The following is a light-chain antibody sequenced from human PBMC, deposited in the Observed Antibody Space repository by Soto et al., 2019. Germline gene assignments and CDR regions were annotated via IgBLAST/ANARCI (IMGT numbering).Light chain of an antibody. CDR1: GTEVGYYNR. CDR2: EVS. J-gene: IGLJ2*01. Sequence: QSALTQPPSVSGSPGQSVTISCTGTGTEVGYYNRVSWYQQPPGTTPKLIIYEVSNRPSGVPDRFSGSKSGDTASLTISGLQAEDEADYYCNAYTSSSTVLFGGGTKLTVL. V-gene: IGLV2-18*02. CDR3: NAYTSSSTVL.